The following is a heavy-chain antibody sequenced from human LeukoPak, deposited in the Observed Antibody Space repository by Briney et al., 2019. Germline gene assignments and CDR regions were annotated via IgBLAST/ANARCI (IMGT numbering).Heavy chain of an antibody. V-gene: IGHV3-21*01. CDR1: GFTFSSYS. CDR3: ARGPGYCSGGSCYFFPTSY. CDR2: ISSSSSYI. J-gene: IGHJ4*02. D-gene: IGHD2-15*01. Sequence: GGSLRLSCAASGFTFSSYSMNWVRRAPGKGLEWVSSISSSSSYIYYADSVKGRFTISRDNAKNSLYLQMNSLRAEDTAVYYCARGPGYCSGGSCYFFPTSYWGQGTLVTVSS.